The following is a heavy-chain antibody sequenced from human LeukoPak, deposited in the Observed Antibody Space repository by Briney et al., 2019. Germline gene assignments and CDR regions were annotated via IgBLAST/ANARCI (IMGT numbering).Heavy chain of an antibody. V-gene: IGHV4-59*01. D-gene: IGHD2-21*02. J-gene: IGHJ3*02. CDR2: IYYSGST. Sequence: SETLSLTCTVSGGSISGYYWSWIRQPPGKGLEWIGYIYYSGSTNYNPSLKSRATISVDTSKNQFSLKLSSVTAADTAVYYCASGEMDCGGDCPYAFDIWGQGTMVTVSS. CDR1: GGSISGYY. CDR3: ASGEMDCGGDCPYAFDI.